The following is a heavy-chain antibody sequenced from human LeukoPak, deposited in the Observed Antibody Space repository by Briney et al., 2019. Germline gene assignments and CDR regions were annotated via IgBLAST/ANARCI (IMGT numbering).Heavy chain of an antibody. V-gene: IGHV4-4*07. CDR1: GGSISSYY. J-gene: IGHJ2*01. Sequence: SETLSLTCTVSGGSISSYYWSWIRQPAGKGLEWIGRIYTSGSTNYNPSLKSRVTMSVDTSKNQFSLKLSSVTAADTAVYYCARDKKAAANWYSDLWGRGTLVTVSS. D-gene: IGHD2-2*01. CDR3: ARDKKAAANWYSDL. CDR2: IYTSGST.